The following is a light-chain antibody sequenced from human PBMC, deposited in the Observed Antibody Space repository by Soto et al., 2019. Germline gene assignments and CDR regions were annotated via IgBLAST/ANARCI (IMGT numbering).Light chain of an antibody. Sequence: IQLTQSPSSLSASVGDRVTITCRASQGISSYLAWYQQKPGKAPKLLIYAASTLQSGVPSSFSGSGSGTDFTLTISSLQPEDFATDYCQQLRFFGQGTKLEIK. J-gene: IGKJ2*01. V-gene: IGKV1-9*01. CDR2: AAS. CDR1: QGISSY. CDR3: QQLRF.